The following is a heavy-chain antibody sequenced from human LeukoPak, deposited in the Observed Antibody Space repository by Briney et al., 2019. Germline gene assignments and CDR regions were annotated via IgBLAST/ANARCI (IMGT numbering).Heavy chain of an antibody. D-gene: IGHD6-19*01. CDR2: IWYDGSNK. CDR1: GFTFSSYG. Sequence: GRSLRLSCAASGFTFSSYGMHWVRQAPGKGLEWVAVIWYDGSNKYYADSVKGRFTISRDNSKNTLYPQMNSLRAEDTAVYYCARGGSGWYYYGMDVWGQGTTVTVSS. CDR3: ARGGSGWYYYGMDV. J-gene: IGHJ6*02. V-gene: IGHV3-33*01.